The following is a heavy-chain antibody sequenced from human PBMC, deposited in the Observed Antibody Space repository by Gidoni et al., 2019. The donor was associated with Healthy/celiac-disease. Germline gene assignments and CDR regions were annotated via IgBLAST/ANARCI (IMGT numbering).Heavy chain of an antibody. CDR3: ARSTVTTSPGPDYFDY. J-gene: IGHJ4*02. D-gene: IGHD4-17*01. Sequence: GKGLEWIGYIYYSGSTYYNPSLKSRVTISVDTSKNQFSLKLSSVTAADTAVYYCARSTVTTSPGPDYFDYWGQGTLVTVSS. V-gene: IGHV4-31*02. CDR2: IYYSGST.